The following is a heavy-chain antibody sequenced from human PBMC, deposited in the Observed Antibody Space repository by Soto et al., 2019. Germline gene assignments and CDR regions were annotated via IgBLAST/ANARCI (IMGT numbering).Heavy chain of an antibody. CDR3: ARGIAPYYFDY. Sequence: QVQLVQSGAEEKKPGASVKVSCKASGYTFTSYAMHWVRQAPGQRLEWMGWINAGNGNTKYSQKFQGRVTITRDTSESTAYMELSSLRSEDTAVYYCARGIAPYYFDYWGQGTLVTVSS. CDR2: INAGNGNT. CDR1: GYTFTSYA. D-gene: IGHD6-13*01. J-gene: IGHJ4*02. V-gene: IGHV1-3*05.